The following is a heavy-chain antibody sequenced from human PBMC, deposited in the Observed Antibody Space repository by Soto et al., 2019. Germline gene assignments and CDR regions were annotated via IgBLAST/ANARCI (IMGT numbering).Heavy chain of an antibody. CDR3: ARAYDYVWGSYRYTLPFDY. D-gene: IGHD3-16*02. CDR1: GFTFSSYA. CDR2: ISYDGSNK. Sequence: QVQLVESGGGVVQTGRSLRLSCAASGFTFSSYAMHWVRQAPGKGLEWVAVISYDGSNKYYADSVKGRFTISRDNSKNTLDLQMNSLRAEDTAVYYCARAYDYVWGSYRYTLPFDYWGQGTLVTVSS. J-gene: IGHJ4*02. V-gene: IGHV3-30-3*01.